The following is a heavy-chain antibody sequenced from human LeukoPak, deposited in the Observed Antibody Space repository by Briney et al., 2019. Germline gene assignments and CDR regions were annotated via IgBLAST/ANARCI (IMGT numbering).Heavy chain of an antibody. J-gene: IGHJ4*02. CDR2: ISGSGGST. V-gene: IGHV3-23*01. CDR1: GFTFSSYA. D-gene: IGHD3-10*01. Sequence: GGSLRLSCAASGFTFSSYAMSWVRQAPGEGLEWVSAISGSGGSTYYADSVKGRFTISRDNSKNTLYLQMNSLRAEDTAVYYCAKQTTFPGSYHLANFDYWGQGTLVTVSS. CDR3: AKQTTFPGSYHLANFDY.